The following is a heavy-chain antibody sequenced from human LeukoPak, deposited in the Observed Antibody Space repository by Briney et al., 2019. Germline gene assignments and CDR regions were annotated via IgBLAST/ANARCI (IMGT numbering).Heavy chain of an antibody. J-gene: IGHJ4*02. D-gene: IGHD3-9*01. V-gene: IGHV3-9*03. CDR1: GFTFDDYA. Sequence: GRSLRLSCAASGFTFDDYAMHWVRQAPGKGLEWVSGISWNSGSIGYADSVKGRFTISRDNAKNSLYLQMNSLRAEDMALYYCAKDSIDILTGPFDYWGQGTLVTVSS. CDR2: ISWNSGSI. CDR3: AKDSIDILTGPFDY.